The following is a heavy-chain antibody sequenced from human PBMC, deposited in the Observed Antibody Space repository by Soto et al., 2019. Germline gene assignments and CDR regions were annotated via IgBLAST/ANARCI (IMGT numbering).Heavy chain of an antibody. V-gene: IGHV2-5*02. CDR2: MYWDDAK. J-gene: IGHJ4*02. CDR1: GVSLSTSGVG. Sequence: QITLKASGPTLVNPTQTLTLTCTCSGVSLSTSGVGVGWIRQPPGKALEWIAVMYWDDAKQYSPSLKNRLTISKDSSKNQVGLTTTNMGPMDTGTYYCARKGPEDWPLDYWGQGTLVTVSS. D-gene: IGHD3-9*01. CDR3: ARKGPEDWPLDY.